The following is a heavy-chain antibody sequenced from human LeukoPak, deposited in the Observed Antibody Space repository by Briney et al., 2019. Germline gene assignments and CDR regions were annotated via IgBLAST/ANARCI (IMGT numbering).Heavy chain of an antibody. Sequence: GGSLRLSCAASGFTFSSYAMSWVRQVPGKGLEWVSVISGSGDNTYYADSVKGRFTISRDNSKNMLYLQMNSLRAEDTAVYYCAKLGGYDSSGYYYERYPYFDYWGQGTLVTVSS. D-gene: IGHD3-22*01. V-gene: IGHV3-23*01. J-gene: IGHJ4*02. CDR2: ISGSGDNT. CDR1: GFTFSSYA. CDR3: AKLGGYDSSGYYYERYPYFDY.